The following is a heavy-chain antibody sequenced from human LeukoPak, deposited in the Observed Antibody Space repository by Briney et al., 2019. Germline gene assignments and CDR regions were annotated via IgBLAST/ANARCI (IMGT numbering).Heavy chain of an antibody. Sequence: ASVKVSCKASGYTFTSYAMNWVRQAPGQGLEWMGWINTNTGNPTYAQGFTGRFVFSLDTSVSTAYLQISSLKAEDTAVYYCARDMEDWDYGSGSRNWFDPWGQGTLVTVSS. D-gene: IGHD3-10*01. CDR3: ARDMEDWDYGSGSRNWFDP. V-gene: IGHV7-4-1*02. CDR2: INTNTGNP. CDR1: GYTFTSYA. J-gene: IGHJ5*02.